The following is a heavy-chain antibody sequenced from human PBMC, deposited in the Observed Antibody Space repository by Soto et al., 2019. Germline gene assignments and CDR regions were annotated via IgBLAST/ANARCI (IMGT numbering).Heavy chain of an antibody. V-gene: IGHV1-69*01. CDR3: AREGASGSHIGY. CDR2: IIPIFGTA. Sequence: QVQLVQSGAEVKKPGSSVKVSCKASGGTFSSYAISWVRQAPGQGLEWMGGIIPIFGTANYAQKFHGRVTITADESTSTADMELSSLRSEDKAVYYCAREGASGSHIGYWGHGTLVTVSS. D-gene: IGHD3-22*01. CDR1: GGTFSSYA. J-gene: IGHJ4*01.